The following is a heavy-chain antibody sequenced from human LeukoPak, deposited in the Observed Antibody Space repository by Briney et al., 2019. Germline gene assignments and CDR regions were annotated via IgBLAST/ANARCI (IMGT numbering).Heavy chain of an antibody. D-gene: IGHD1-26*01. CDR1: GGSFSGNY. V-gene: IGHV4-34*01. CDR2: INHSGNS. J-gene: IGHJ4*02. CDR3: ARKAVGPTSNYFDY. Sequence: SETLSLTCAVYGGSFSGNYWIWIRQPPWKGLEWIGEINHSGNSNYNPSLKSRVTMSVDTSKNQISLMLSSVTAADTAVYYCARKAVGPTSNYFDYWGQGTLVTVSS.